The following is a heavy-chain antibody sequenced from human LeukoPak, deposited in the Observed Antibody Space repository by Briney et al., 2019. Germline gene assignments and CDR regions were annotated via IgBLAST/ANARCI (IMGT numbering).Heavy chain of an antibody. J-gene: IGHJ5*02. Sequence: SETLSLTCTVSGVSIRSYYWSWIRQPAGKGLEWIGRIYTSGSTNYNPSLKSRVTMSVDTSKNQFSLKLSSVTAADTAVYYCARGAPRGYSYGNNWFDPWGQGTLVTVSS. CDR2: IYTSGST. CDR3: ARGAPRGYSYGNNWFDP. CDR1: GVSIRSYY. V-gene: IGHV4-4*07. D-gene: IGHD5-18*01.